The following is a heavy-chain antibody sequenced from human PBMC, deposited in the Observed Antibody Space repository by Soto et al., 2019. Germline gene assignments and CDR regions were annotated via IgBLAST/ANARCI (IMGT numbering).Heavy chain of an antibody. D-gene: IGHD2-2*01. J-gene: IGHJ5*01. CDR1: RGAFGDCW. CDR2: INRDANDI. Sequence: EVQLVESGGGLDQPGGSLRLSCEASRGAFGDCWMHWVRQAPGKGLVWVSRINRDANDIIYADSVKGRFTASRDNAKNMVFLQMNSLRVKDSAVYYCVRDVPHQGFESWGQGTLVTVSS. CDR3: VRDVPHQGFES. V-gene: IGHV3-74*01.